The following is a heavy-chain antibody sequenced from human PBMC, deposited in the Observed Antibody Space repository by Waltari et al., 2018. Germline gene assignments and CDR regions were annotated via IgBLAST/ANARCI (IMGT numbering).Heavy chain of an antibody. CDR2: INTDGSIT. CDR1: GFIFSPYW. CDR3: VLYSSSFLGDC. V-gene: IGHV3-74*01. Sequence: EVQLVESGGGLVQPGGSLRLSCPASGFIFSPYWLHWARQAPGKGLVSVSHINTDGSITNYADSVKGRFTISRDNAKNTLFLQMNSLRAEDTAVYYCVLYSSSFLGDCWGQGTLVTVSS. J-gene: IGHJ4*02. D-gene: IGHD6-13*01.